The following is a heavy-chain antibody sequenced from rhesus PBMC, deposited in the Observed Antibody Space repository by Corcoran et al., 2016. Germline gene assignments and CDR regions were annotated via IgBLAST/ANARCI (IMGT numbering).Heavy chain of an antibody. CDR3: VRDYTWDYGRFDV. CDR2: IGGSRDDT. Sequence: QVQLQESGPGLVKPSETLSLTCAVSGYSINSGFGWNWIRQPPGKGLEWIGYIGGSRDDTKYNPSLSSRVTISKVSSNNQISLKLNSVTAADTAKYYCVRDYTWDYGRFDVWGPGVLVTVSS. V-gene: IGHV4-127*01. J-gene: IGHJ5-1*01. D-gene: IGHD1-26*01. CDR1: GYSINSGFG.